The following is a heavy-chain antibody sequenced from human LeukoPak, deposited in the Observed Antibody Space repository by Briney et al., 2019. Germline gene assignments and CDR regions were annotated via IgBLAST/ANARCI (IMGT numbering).Heavy chain of an antibody. Sequence: SETLSLTCTVSGGSIIGHWWSWIRQPPGKGLEWIGDIFYSGSNNYNPSLQSRLSISLDTSKNQFSLKLSSVTAADTAMYYCARRNTADASIDFWGQGTLVIASS. V-gene: IGHV4-59*08. J-gene: IGHJ4*02. CDR2: IFYSGSN. D-gene: IGHD2/OR15-2a*01. CDR1: GGSIIGHW. CDR3: ARRNTADASIDF.